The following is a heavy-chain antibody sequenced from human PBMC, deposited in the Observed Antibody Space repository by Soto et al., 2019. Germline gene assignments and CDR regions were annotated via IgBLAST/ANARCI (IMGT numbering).Heavy chain of an antibody. J-gene: IGHJ6*02. V-gene: IGHV3-30*18. CDR2: ISYDGSNK. D-gene: IGHD3-10*01. CDR3: ANLPGVLLWIGELADYYYGMDV. CDR1: GFTFSSYG. Sequence: PGGSLRLSCAASGFTFSSYGMHWVRQAPGKGLEWVAVISYDGSNKYYADSVKGRFTISRDNSKNTLYLQMNSLRAEDTAVYYCANLPGVLLWIGELADYYYGMDVWGQGTTVTVSS.